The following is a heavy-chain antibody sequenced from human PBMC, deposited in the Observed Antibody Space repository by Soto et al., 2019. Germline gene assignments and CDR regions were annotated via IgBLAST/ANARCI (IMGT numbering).Heavy chain of an antibody. CDR3: AKDGGKDGYFGNWFDP. CDR1: GGTFSNYA. V-gene: IGHV1-69*15. J-gene: IGHJ5*02. D-gene: IGHD5-12*01. CDR2: IIPIFGSV. Sequence: QVHLVQSGAEVKKPGSSVKVSCKASGGTFSNYAITWVRQAPGQGLEWLGRIIPIFGSVTFAQKFQGRITLTAEESTTTVYMELSSLRSDDTAVYYCAKDGGKDGYFGNWFDPWGQGTQVTVSS.